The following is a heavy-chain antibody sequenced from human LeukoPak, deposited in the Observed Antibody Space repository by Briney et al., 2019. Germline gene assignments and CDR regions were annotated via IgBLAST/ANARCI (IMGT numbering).Heavy chain of an antibody. J-gene: IGHJ4*02. CDR2: INHDGRHT. Sequence: GGSLRLSCAASGFTFSSYEMNWVRQSPGKGPELVAHINHDGRHTGYVDSVKGRFTISRDNAKSSLYLQLNSLRAEDTAMYYCAKYLRRAFDCWGQGSMITVSS. D-gene: IGHD2/OR15-2a*01. CDR3: AKYLRRAFDC. V-gene: IGHV3-7*01. CDR1: GFTFSSYE.